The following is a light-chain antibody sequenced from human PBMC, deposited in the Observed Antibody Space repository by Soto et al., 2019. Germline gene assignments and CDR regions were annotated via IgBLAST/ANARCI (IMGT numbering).Light chain of an antibody. J-gene: IGKJ1*01. CDR2: GAS. CDR1: QSVSSN. V-gene: IGKV3-15*01. Sequence: EIVMTQSPATLSVSPGERATLSCRASQSVSSNLAWYQQKPGQAPRLLIHGASTRATGIPARFSGSGSETEFTLTISSLQSEDFAVYYCQHLGTFGQGTKVEIK. CDR3: QHLGT.